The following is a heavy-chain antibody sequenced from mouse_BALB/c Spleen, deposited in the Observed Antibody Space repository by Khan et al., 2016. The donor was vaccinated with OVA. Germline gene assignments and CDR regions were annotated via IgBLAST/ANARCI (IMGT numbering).Heavy chain of an antibody. D-gene: IGHD1-1*02. CDR3: ATGGRFAD. Sequence: VQLQESGAELVRPGVSVKISCKGSGYTFTNYAMHWVKQSHAKSLEWIGVISTYYDDADYNQRFQGRASMTVARSSSTAYLELARLTSEDSAIDYCATGGRFADWGQETLVAVSA. V-gene: IGHV1S137*01. CDR1: GYTFTNYA. J-gene: IGHJ3*01. CDR2: ISTYYDDA.